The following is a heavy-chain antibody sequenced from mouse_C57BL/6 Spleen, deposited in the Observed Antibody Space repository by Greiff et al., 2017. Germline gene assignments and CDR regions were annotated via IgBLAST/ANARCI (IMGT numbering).Heavy chain of an antibody. J-gene: IGHJ1*03. CDR2: ILPGSGST. CDR1: GYTFTGYW. CDR3: ARWVLFTTVVAEGYFDV. V-gene: IGHV1-9*01. Sequence: VQLQQSGAELMKPGASVKLSCKATGYTFTGYWIEWVKQRPGHGLEWIGEILPGSGSTNYNEKFKGKATFTADTSSNTAYMQLSSLTTEDSAIYYCARWVLFTTVVAEGYFDVWGTGTTVTVSS. D-gene: IGHD1-1*01.